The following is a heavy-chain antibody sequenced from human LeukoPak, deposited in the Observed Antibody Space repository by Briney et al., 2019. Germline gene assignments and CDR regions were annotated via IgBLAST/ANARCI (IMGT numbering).Heavy chain of an antibody. CDR3: ARELYYDILTGYYSDY. D-gene: IGHD3-9*01. Sequence: SETLSLTCAVYGGSFSGYYWGWIRQPPGKGLEWIGNIFYSGSTYYSPSLKSRVTISLDTSKNQFSLKLSSVTAADTAVYYCARELYYDILTGYYSDYWGQGTLVTVSS. CDR1: GGSFSGYY. J-gene: IGHJ4*02. CDR2: IFYSGST. V-gene: IGHV4-34*12.